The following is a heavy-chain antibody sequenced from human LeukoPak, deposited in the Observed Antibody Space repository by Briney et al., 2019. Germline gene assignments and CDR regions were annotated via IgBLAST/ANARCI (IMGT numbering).Heavy chain of an antibody. Sequence: ASGTLSLTCAVSGGSISSNNWWGWVRQPPGKGLEWIGEIYHSGSTNYNPSLKSRVTISVDKSKNQFSLKLSSVTAADTAVYYCARVNNYDFWSGYPSYFDPWGQGTLVTVSS. CDR1: GGSISSNNW. CDR2: IYHSGST. V-gene: IGHV4-4*02. CDR3: ARVNNYDFWSGYPSYFDP. D-gene: IGHD3-3*01. J-gene: IGHJ5*02.